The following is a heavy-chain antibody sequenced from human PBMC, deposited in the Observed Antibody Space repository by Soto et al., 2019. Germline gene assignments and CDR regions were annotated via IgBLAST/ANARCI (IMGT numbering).Heavy chain of an antibody. D-gene: IGHD5-18*01. CDR1: GFTFSSHW. CDR2: LSSDGSSR. V-gene: IGHV3-74*01. CDR3: ARDRWVNSYGPPDY. J-gene: IGHJ4*02. Sequence: EVQLVESGGGLVQPGGSLRLSCAASGFTFSSHWMHWVRQAPGKGLVWVSRLSSDGSSRSYADSVKGRFTISRDNAKNTLYLQMNSLGAEDTAMYYCARDRWVNSYGPPDYWGQGNLVNVSS.